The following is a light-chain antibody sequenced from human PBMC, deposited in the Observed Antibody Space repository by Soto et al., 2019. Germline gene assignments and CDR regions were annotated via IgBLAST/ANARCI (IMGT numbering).Light chain of an antibody. CDR1: QIISTS. CDR3: QESHSFLWGT. CDR2: GAS. J-gene: IGKJ1*01. V-gene: IGKV1-39*01. Sequence: DIQMTQSPSSLSASVGDRVTITCRTSQIISTSLNWYQQKPGKAPRVLIYGASSLHSGVPSRFSGGGSGTDFTLTISSLQPDDFATYYCQESHSFLWGTFGPGTKVEIK.